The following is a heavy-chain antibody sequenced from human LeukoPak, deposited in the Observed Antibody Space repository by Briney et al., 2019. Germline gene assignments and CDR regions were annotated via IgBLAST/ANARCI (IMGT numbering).Heavy chain of an antibody. CDR1: GFIFNNYA. V-gene: IGHV3-23*01. J-gene: IGHJ4*02. D-gene: IGHD3-10*01. Sequence: GGSLRLSCAASGFIFNNYAMSWVRQAPGKGLEWVSAITDSGGDTYHADSVKGRFTISRDNSKNTLYLQMNSLRAEDTAVYYCAKVRQVGYYGSGSYSHYFDYWGQGTLVTVSS. CDR2: ITDSGGDT. CDR3: AKVRQVGYYGSGSYSHYFDY.